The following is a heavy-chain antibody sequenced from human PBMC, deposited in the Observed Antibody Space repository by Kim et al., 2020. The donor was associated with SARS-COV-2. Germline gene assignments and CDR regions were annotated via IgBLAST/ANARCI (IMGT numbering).Heavy chain of an antibody. CDR1: GGSLSCYY. CDR3: ARGLRIAAARRGDAFDI. V-gene: IGHV4-34*01. Sequence: SETLSLTCAVYGGSLSCYYWSWIRQPPGKGPDWVGLFNHSASTNYNPLLKSRVTISVDTSKNQFSLKLSSVTAADTAVYYCARGLRIAAARRGDAFDIWGPGTMVALS. D-gene: IGHD6-13*01. J-gene: IGHJ3*02. CDR2: FNHSAST.